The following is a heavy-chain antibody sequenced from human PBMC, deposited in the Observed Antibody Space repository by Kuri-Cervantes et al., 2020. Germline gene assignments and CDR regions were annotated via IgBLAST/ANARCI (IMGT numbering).Heavy chain of an antibody. Sequence: GGSLRLSCAASGFTFSSYGMHWVRQAPGKGLEWVAVISYDGSNKYYADSVKGRFTISRDNSKNTLYLQMNSLRAEDTAVYYCAKSGSGYCSGGSCPGDAFDIWGQGTMVTVSS. CDR1: GFTFSSYG. CDR3: AKSGSGYCSGGSCPGDAFDI. J-gene: IGHJ3*02. D-gene: IGHD2-15*01. CDR2: ISYDGSNK. V-gene: IGHV3-30*18.